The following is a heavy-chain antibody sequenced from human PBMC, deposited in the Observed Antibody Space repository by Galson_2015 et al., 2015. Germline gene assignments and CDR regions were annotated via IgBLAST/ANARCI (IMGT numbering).Heavy chain of an antibody. D-gene: IGHD3-3*01. CDR2: IKSKTDGGTT. J-gene: IGHJ4*02. Sequence: SLRLSCAASGFTFSSYAMHWVRQAPGKGLEWVGRIKSKTDGGTTDYAAPVKGRFTISRDDSKNTLYLQMNSLKTEDTAVYYCTKPPGYYDFWSGNDFDYWGQGTLVTVSS. V-gene: IGHV3-15*01. CDR1: GFTFSSYA. CDR3: TKPPGYYDFWSGNDFDY.